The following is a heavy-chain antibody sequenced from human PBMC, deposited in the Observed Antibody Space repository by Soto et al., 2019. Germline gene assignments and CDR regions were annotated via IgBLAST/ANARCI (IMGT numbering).Heavy chain of an antibody. J-gene: IGHJ6*02. D-gene: IGHD6-6*01. Sequence: LSLTCAVYGGSFSGYYWSRIRQPPGKGLEWIGEINHSGSTNYNPSLKSRVTISVDTSKNQFTLKLSSVTAADTAVYYCARVHTEEYSSSFGDYGMDVWGQGTTVTVSS. V-gene: IGHV4-34*01. CDR2: INHSGST. CDR3: ARVHTEEYSSSFGDYGMDV. CDR1: GGSFSGYY.